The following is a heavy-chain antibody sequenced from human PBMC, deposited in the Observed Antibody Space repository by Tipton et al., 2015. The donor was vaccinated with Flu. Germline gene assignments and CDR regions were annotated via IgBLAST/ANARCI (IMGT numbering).Heavy chain of an antibody. D-gene: IGHD6-19*01. CDR3: AKGHSSGWYFVPWGHDAFDI. CDR1: GFMFNTYV. CDR2: ISDSSGNM. Sequence: SLRLSCTASGFMFNTYVMGWVRQAPGKGLEWVSAISDSSGNMFYAGSVKGRFTVSRDNSKKTLYLQMNSLRAEDTAMYYCAKGHSSGWYFVPWGHDAFDIWGQGTMVTVSS. V-gene: IGHV3-23*01. J-gene: IGHJ3*02.